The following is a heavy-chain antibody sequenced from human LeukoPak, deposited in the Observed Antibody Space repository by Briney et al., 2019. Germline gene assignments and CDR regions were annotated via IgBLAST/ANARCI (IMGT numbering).Heavy chain of an antibody. Sequence: GGSLRLSRVASGFTFSKYTMSWVRQAPGKGLEWVSGIYGGGSGSTFYAESVKGRFTISRDNSKNTLYLQMNSLRDEDTAIYYCAKDFTPDGIWDIDYWGRGTLITVSS. CDR3: AKDFTPDGIWDIDY. CDR1: GFTFSKYT. D-gene: IGHD1-20*01. J-gene: IGHJ4*02. V-gene: IGHV3-23*01. CDR2: IYGGGSGST.